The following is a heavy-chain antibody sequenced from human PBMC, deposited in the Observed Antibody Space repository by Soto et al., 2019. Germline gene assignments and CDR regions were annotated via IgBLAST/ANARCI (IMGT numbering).Heavy chain of an antibody. D-gene: IGHD2-2*01. CDR2: IYYSGST. Sequence: PSETLSLTCTVSGGSISSSSYYWGWIRQPPGKGLEWIGSIYYSGSTYYNPSLKGRVTISVDTSKNQFSLKLSSVTAADTAVYYCARGLGLVVPAASAVAGTLDYYYGMDVWGQGTTVTFSS. CDR1: GGSISSSSYY. CDR3: ARGLGLVVPAASAVAGTLDYYYGMDV. J-gene: IGHJ6*02. V-gene: IGHV4-39*01.